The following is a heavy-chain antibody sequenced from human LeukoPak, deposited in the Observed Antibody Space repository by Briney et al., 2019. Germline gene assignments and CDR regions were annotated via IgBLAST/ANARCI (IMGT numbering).Heavy chain of an antibody. CDR2: IFYSGNT. V-gene: IGHV4-59*01. Sequence: SETLSLTCTVSGGSISSYYWSWIRQPPGKGLEWIGYIFYSGNTNYNPSLKSRVTISVDTSKNQFSLKLSSVTAADTAVYYCAGPPGIAAAGYYYYYMDVWGKGTTVTVSS. D-gene: IGHD6-13*01. J-gene: IGHJ6*03. CDR1: GGSISSYY. CDR3: AGPPGIAAAGYYYYYMDV.